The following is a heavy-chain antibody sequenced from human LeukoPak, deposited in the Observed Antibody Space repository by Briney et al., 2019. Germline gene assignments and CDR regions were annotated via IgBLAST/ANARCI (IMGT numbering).Heavy chain of an antibody. D-gene: IGHD2-2*01. Sequence: GESLKISCRGSGYSFTTYWIGWVRQMPGKGLEWMGIIYPGDSDTRYSPSFRGQVTKSADKSINTAYLQWSSLKASDTAMYYCARRQGCSSTSCPPDSWGQGTLVTVSS. J-gene: IGHJ4*02. CDR1: GYSFTTYW. V-gene: IGHV5-51*01. CDR3: ARRQGCSSTSCPPDS. CDR2: IYPGDSDT.